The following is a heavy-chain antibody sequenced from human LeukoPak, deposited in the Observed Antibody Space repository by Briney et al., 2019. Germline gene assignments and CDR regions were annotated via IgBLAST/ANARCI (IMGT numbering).Heavy chain of an antibody. Sequence: PGGSLRLSCAVSGFTFSDAWLNWVRQAPGKGLEWVANINPDGSVKTYVDSVKGRFTISRDNSKNTLYVQMNSLRAEDTAVYYCARLLGYCNGGNCAPGAFDIWGQGTMVTVSS. CDR2: INPDGSVK. CDR3: ARLLGYCNGGNCAPGAFDI. V-gene: IGHV3-7*02. CDR1: GFTFSDAW. D-gene: IGHD2-15*01. J-gene: IGHJ3*02.